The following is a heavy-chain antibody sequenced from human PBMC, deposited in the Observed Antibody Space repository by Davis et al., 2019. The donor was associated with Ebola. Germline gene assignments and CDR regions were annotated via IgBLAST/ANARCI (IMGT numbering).Heavy chain of an antibody. J-gene: IGHJ2*01. Sequence: AASVKVSCKASGYTFTSYDINWVRQATGQGLEWMGGIIPIFGTANYAQKFQGRVTITADKSTSTAYMELSSLRSEDTAVYYCARFPRNRIAARPQDWYFDLWGRGTLVTVSS. CDR2: IIPIFGTA. V-gene: IGHV1-69*06. D-gene: IGHD6-6*01. CDR3: ARFPRNRIAARPQDWYFDL. CDR1: GYTFTSYD.